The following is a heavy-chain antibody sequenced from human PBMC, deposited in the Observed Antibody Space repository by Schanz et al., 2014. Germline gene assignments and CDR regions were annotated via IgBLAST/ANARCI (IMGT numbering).Heavy chain of an antibody. CDR1: GDSIGTYQ. Sequence: QVQLQESGPGLVKPSETLSLTCTVSGDSIGTYQWSWIRQPPGKGLEWIGYVYHSGVTTYKSSLKSRVSITVHTKKNQSPRKRNSVTAADTAVYYCARSTYDFWSAFDYWGQGILVAVSS. J-gene: IGHJ4*02. D-gene: IGHD3-3*01. V-gene: IGHV4-59*08. CDR3: ARSTYDFWSAFDY. CDR2: VYHSGVT.